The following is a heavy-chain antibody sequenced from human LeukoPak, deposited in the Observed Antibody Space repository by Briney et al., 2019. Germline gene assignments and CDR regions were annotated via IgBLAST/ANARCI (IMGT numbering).Heavy chain of an antibody. J-gene: IGHJ5*02. CDR2: IIPIFGTA. D-gene: IGHD5-12*01. Sequence: SVKVSCKASGGTCGSYAISWVRQAPGQGLEWMGRIIPIFGTANYAQKFQGRVTITTDESTSTAYMELSSLRSEDTAVYYCARATSTRGYSGSNWFDPWGQGTLVTVSS. V-gene: IGHV1-69*05. CDR1: GGTCGSYA. CDR3: ARATSTRGYSGSNWFDP.